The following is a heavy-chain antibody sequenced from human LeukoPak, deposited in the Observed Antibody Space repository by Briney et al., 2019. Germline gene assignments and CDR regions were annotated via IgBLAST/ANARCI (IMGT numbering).Heavy chain of an antibody. D-gene: IGHD6-13*01. CDR1: GGSISSYY. CDR2: IYYSGST. J-gene: IGHJ4*02. CDR3: ASRRAAAGPFDY. Sequence: SETLSLTCTVSGGSISSYYWSWIRQPPGKGLEWIGYIYYSGSTNYNPSLKSRVTISVDKSKNQSSLKLSSVTAADTAVYYCASRRAAAGPFDYWGQGTLVTVSS. V-gene: IGHV4-59*12.